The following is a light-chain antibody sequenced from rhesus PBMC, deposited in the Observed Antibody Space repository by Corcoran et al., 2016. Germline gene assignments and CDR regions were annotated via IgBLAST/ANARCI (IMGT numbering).Light chain of an antibody. Sequence: DIQMTQSPSSLSASVGDRVTITCRASQGISNWLAWYPTKTGKAPKLLIYRASNLEQGVTSRFSGSGSGTDFTLPIRSLQPEDIATYYCQQHDNSPLTFGGGTKVEIK. V-gene: IGKV1-69*01. CDR3: QQHDNSPLT. J-gene: IGKJ4*01. CDR2: RAS. CDR1: QGISNW.